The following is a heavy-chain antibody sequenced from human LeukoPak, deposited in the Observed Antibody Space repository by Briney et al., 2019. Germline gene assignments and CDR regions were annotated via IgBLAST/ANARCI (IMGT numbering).Heavy chain of an antibody. J-gene: IGHJ4*02. V-gene: IGHV3-21*04. CDR2: ISSSSSYI. Sequence: GGSLRLSCAASGFTFSSYSMNWVRQAPGKGLEWVSSISSSSSYIYYADSVKGRFTISRDNAKNTLYLQMDSLRAEDTAVYYCARVSSRYYYGSGSYWHWGQGTLVTVSS. D-gene: IGHD3-10*01. CDR1: GFTFSSYS. CDR3: ARVSSRYYYGSGSYWH.